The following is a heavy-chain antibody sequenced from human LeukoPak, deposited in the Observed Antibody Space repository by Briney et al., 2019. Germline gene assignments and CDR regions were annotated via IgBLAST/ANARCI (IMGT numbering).Heavy chain of an antibody. V-gene: IGHV4-39*07. D-gene: IGHD6-13*01. CDR3: ARGDSSPLYFDY. Sequence: PSETLSLTCTVSGGSISSSSYYWGWIRQPPGKGLEWIGSIYYSGSTYYNPSLKSRVTISVDTSKNQFSLKLSSVTAADTAVYYCARGDSSPLYFDYWGQGTLVTVSS. CDR2: IYYSGST. CDR1: GGSISSSSYY. J-gene: IGHJ4*02.